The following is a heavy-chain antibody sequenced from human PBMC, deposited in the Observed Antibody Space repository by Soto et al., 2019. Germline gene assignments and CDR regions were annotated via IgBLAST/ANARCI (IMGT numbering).Heavy chain of an antibody. CDR3: ARCYCRVGSCYSCWHFDL. CDR1: GYTFPNYC. J-gene: IGHJ2*01. D-gene: IGHD2-15*01. CDR2: ISAYNGNT. Sequence: QVQLVQSGSEVKKPGASVKVSCKASGYTFPNYCMRWVRQAPGQGLEWMGWISAYNGNTHHAQNFQGIDTMTTYTCTNSPYMELMRLRCDDTAVYYCARCYCRVGSCYSCWHFDLWGRGALVTVSS. V-gene: IGHV1-18*01.